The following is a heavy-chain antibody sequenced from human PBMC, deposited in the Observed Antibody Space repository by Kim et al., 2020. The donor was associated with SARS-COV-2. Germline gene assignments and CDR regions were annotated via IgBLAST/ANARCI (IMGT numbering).Heavy chain of an antibody. J-gene: IGHJ4*02. CDR2: IYYSGST. V-gene: IGHV4-31*03. CDR1: GGSISSGGYY. CDR3: SRVGTDDGPYYFDY. D-gene: IGHD1-1*01. Sequence: SETLSLTCTVSGGSISSGGYYWSWIRQHPGKGLEWIGYIYYSGSTYYNPSLKSRVTISVDTSKNQFSLKLSSVTAADTAVYYCSRVGTDDGPYYFDYWGQGTLVTVAS.